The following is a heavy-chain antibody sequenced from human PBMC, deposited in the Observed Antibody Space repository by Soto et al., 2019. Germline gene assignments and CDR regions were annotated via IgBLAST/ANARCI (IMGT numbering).Heavy chain of an antibody. J-gene: IGHJ4*02. CDR1: GGSISSSNW. Sequence: SETLSLTCAVSGGSISSSNWWSWVRQPPGKGLEWIGEIYHSGSTNYNPSLKSRVTISVDKSKNQFSPKLSSVTAADTAVYYCARVGCSGGSCYSRNWGQGTLVTVSS. CDR2: IYHSGST. CDR3: ARVGCSGGSCYSRN. D-gene: IGHD2-15*01. V-gene: IGHV4-4*02.